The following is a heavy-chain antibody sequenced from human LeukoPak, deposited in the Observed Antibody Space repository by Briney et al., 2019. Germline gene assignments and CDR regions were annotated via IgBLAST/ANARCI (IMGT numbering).Heavy chain of an antibody. CDR2: IYTSGST. D-gene: IGHD5-24*01. J-gene: IGHJ5*02. Sequence: SETLSLTCTVSGGSISSGSYYWSWIRQHAGKGLEWIGRIYTSGSTNYNPSLKSRVTISVDTSKNQFSLKLSSVTAADTAVYYCAREDGYNSAWFDPWGQGTLVTVSS. CDR3: AREDGYNSAWFDP. CDR1: GGSISSGSYY. V-gene: IGHV4-61*02.